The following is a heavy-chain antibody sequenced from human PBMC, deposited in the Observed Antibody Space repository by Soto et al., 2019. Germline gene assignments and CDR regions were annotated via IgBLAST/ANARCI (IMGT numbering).Heavy chain of an antibody. CDR2: ISGSGGTT. V-gene: IGHV3-23*01. Sequence: EVQLLESGGGLVQPGGSLRLSCAASGFTFSSYAMSWVRQAPGKGLEWVSAISGSGGTTYYADSVKGRFTFSRDNSKNTLYLQLNSLTAEDPAVYYCAKAANGWFSAFDLWGQGTMVTVSS. D-gene: IGHD6-19*01. CDR1: GFTFSSYA. CDR3: AKAANGWFSAFDL. J-gene: IGHJ3*01.